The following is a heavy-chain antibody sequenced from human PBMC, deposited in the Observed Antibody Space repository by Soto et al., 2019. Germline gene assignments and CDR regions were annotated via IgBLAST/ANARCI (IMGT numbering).Heavy chain of an antibody. J-gene: IGHJ4*02. CDR3: ARGGVEDSSGYYFDY. Sequence: QVQLQESGPGLVKPSQTLSLTCTVSGGSISSGGYYWSWIRQHPGKGLEWIGYIYYSGSSYYNPSLKSRVTISVDTSKNQFSLKLSSVTAADTAVYYCARGGVEDSSGYYFDYWGQGTLVTVSS. CDR2: IYYSGSS. CDR1: GGSISSGGYY. V-gene: IGHV4-31*03. D-gene: IGHD3-22*01.